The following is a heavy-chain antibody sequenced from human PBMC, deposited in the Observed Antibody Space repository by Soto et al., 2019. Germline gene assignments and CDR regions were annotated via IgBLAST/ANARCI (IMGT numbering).Heavy chain of an antibody. D-gene: IGHD5-18*01. V-gene: IGHV3-66*01. J-gene: IGHJ4*02. CDR2: IYSGGAT. Sequence: GGSLRLSCAAAGFSVSTSHISWVRQAPGKGLEWVSVIYSGGATHYAVSVKGRLIISRDKSKNTVDLQMNSLRAEDSAIYYCARGAGGNSWRSPTFDSWGQGTLVTVS. CDR3: ARGAGGNSWRSPTFDS. CDR1: GFSVSTSH.